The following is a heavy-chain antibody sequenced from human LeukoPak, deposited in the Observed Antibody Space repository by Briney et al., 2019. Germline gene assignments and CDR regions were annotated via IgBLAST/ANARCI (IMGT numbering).Heavy chain of an antibody. J-gene: IGHJ5*02. CDR2: INHSGST. Sequence: SETLSLTCAVYGGSFSGYYWSWIRQPPGKGLEWIGEINHSGSTNYNPSLKSRVTLSVDTSKNQFSLKLSSVTAADTAVYYCARGFERYFDWLLSLLSRGWFDPWGQGTLVTVSS. CDR3: ARGFERYFDWLLSLLSRGWFDP. CDR1: GGSFSGYY. D-gene: IGHD3-9*01. V-gene: IGHV4-34*01.